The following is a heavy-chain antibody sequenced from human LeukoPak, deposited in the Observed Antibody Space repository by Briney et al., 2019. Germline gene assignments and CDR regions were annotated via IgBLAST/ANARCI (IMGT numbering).Heavy chain of an antibody. Sequence: GGSLRLSCAASGFTFSSYAMSWVRQAPGKGLQWVSAISGSGGSTYYADSVKGRFTISRDNSKNTLYLQMNSLRAEDTAVYYCAKDPLGFCSGGSCYDWSDPWGQGTLVTVSS. CDR3: AKDPLGFCSGGSCYDWSDP. V-gene: IGHV3-23*01. J-gene: IGHJ5*02. D-gene: IGHD2-15*01. CDR2: ISGSGGST. CDR1: GFTFSSYA.